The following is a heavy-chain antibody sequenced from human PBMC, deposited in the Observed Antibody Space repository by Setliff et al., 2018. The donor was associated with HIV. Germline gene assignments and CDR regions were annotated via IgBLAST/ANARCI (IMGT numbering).Heavy chain of an antibody. CDR2: IYYSGST. J-gene: IGHJ4*02. V-gene: IGHV4-59*01. D-gene: IGHD3-10*01. CDR1: GASISSYY. CDR3: ARGRFGAAVNY. Sequence: PSETLSLTCTVSGASISSYYWSWIRQPPGKGLEWIGYIYYSGSTNYNPSLKSRVTISVDTSKNQFSLKLSSVTAADTAVYYCARGRFGAAVNYWGQGTLVTVSS.